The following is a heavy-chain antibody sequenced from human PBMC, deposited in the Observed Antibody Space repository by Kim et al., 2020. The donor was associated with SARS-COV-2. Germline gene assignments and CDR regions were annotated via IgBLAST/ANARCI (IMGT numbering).Heavy chain of an antibody. J-gene: IGHJ4*02. D-gene: IGHD6-13*01. CDR2: INPSGGST. V-gene: IGHV1-46*01. CDR1: GYTFTSYY. Sequence: ASVKVSCKASGYTFTSYYMHWVRQAPGQGLEWMGIINPSGGSTSYAQKFQGRVTMTRDTSTSTVYMELSSLRSEDTAVYYCARDGFWQQLRYYFDYWGQGTLVTVSS. CDR3: ARDGFWQQLRYYFDY.